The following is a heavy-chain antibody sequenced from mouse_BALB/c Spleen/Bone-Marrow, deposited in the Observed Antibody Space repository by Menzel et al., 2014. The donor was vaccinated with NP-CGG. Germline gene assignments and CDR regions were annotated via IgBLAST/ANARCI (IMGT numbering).Heavy chain of an antibody. CDR1: GFTFSDYY. J-gene: IGHJ4*01. V-gene: IGHV5-12*02. Sequence: EVQRVESGGGLVQPGGSPKLSCATSGFTFSDYYMYWVRRTPEKRLEWVAYISNGGGSTYYPDTVKGRFTISRDNAKNTLYLQMSRLKSEDTAMYYCARRGWYYAMDYWGQGTSVTVSS. CDR2: ISNGGGST. CDR3: ARRGWYYAMDY. D-gene: IGHD2-3*01.